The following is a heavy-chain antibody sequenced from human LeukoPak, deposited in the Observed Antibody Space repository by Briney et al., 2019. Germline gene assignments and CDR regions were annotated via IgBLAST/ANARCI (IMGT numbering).Heavy chain of an antibody. CDR3: ARDARGAAAADDPFDI. D-gene: IGHD6-13*01. Sequence: ASVTVSCKTSGYTFTSYGMHWVRQAPGQRLEWMGWINGGNGDAKYSQKFQGRVTIIRDTSASTGYMELSSLRSEDTAVYYCARDARGAAAADDPFDIWGQGTMVTVST. V-gene: IGHV1-3*01. CDR1: GYTFTSYG. CDR2: INGGNGDA. J-gene: IGHJ3*02.